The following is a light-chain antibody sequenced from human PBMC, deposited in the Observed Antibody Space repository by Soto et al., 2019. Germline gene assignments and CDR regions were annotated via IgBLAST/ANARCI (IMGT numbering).Light chain of an antibody. CDR2: EGS. CDR3: CSYAGSDVV. CDR1: SSDVGSYNL. Sequence: QSVLTQPASVSGSPGQSITISCTGTSSDVGSYNLVSWYQQHPGKAPKLMIYEGSKRPSGVSNRFSGSKSGNTASLTISGLQAEDEAVYYCCSYAGSDVVFGGGTKLTVL. J-gene: IGLJ2*01. V-gene: IGLV2-23*01.